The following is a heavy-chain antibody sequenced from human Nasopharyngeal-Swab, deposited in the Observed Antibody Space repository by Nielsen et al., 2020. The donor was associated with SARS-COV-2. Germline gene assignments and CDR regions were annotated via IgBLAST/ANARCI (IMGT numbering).Heavy chain of an antibody. J-gene: IGHJ6*02. V-gene: IGHV3-11*04. Sequence: GSLRLSCAASGFTFSDYYMSWIRQAPGKGLEWVSYISSSGSTIYYADSVKGRFTISRDNAKNSLYLQMNSLRAEDTAVYYCARSPGPWLPFGGGLGLGVRGQGTTVTVSS. CDR3: ARSPGPWLPFGGGLGLGV. CDR1: GFTFSDYY. D-gene: IGHD3-10*01. CDR2: ISSSGSTI.